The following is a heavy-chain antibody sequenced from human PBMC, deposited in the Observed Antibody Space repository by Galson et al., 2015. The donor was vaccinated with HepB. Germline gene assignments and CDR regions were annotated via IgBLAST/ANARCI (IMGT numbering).Heavy chain of an antibody. J-gene: IGHJ3*02. V-gene: IGHV1-46*01. CDR2: INPSGGST. Sequence: SVKVSCKASGYTFTSYYMHWVRQAPGQGLEWMGIINPSGGSTSYAQKFQGRVTMTRDTSTSTVYMELSSLRSEDTAVYYCAKLAPPYYDFWSGYFPPGDAFEIWGQGTMVTVSS. D-gene: IGHD3-3*01. CDR1: GYTFTSYY. CDR3: AKLAPPYYDFWSGYFPPGDAFEI.